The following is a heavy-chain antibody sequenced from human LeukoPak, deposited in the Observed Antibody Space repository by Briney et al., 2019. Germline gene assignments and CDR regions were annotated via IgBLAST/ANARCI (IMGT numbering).Heavy chain of an antibody. J-gene: IGHJ5*01. CDR2: INPNTGGT. Sequence: ASVKVSCKASGYTFTGYYMHWVRQAPGQGLEWMGWINPNTGGTNYAQKFQGRITMTRDTSIGTAYMELSRLRSDDTAVYYCATTMRWLHWDSWGQGTLVTVSS. CDR1: GYTFTGYY. D-gene: IGHD5-24*01. CDR3: ATTMRWLHWDS. V-gene: IGHV1-2*02.